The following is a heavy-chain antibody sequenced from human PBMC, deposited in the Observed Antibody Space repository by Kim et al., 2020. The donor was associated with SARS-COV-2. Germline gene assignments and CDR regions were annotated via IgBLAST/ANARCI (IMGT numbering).Heavy chain of an antibody. CDR3: AKDDTLSYGGRSIGMDV. D-gene: IGHD4-17*01. J-gene: IGHJ6*02. CDR1: GLTFRNHA. V-gene: IGHV3-23*01. Sequence: GVSLRLSCAASGLTFRNHAMTWVRQAPGKGLEWVSAISGSGDYTYYAGSVKGRFTISRDNAKNTLYLQMNSLRAEDTAVYYCAKDDTLSYGGRSIGMDVWGLGTT. CDR2: ISGSGDYT.